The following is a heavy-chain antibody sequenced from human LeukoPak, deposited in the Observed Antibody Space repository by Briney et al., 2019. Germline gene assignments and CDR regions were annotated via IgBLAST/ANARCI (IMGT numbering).Heavy chain of an antibody. CDR1: GRFICSYY. CDR2: IHTTGST. D-gene: IGHD3-22*01. Sequence: SETLSLTCTVSGRFICSYYWIWIRHPAGKGLEWIGHIHTTGSTNYNPSLKSRVTMSVDTSKNQFSLKLTSVTAADTAVYYCARDRYYYDSSGSKFDYWGQGTLVTVSS. V-gene: IGHV4-4*07. J-gene: IGHJ4*02. CDR3: ARDRYYYDSSGSKFDY.